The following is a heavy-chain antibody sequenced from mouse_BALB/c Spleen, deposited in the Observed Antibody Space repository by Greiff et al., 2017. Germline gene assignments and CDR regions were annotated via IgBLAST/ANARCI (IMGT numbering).Heavy chain of an antibody. D-gene: IGHD1-1*01. Sequence: VQLQQSGAELVKPGASVKLSCTASGFNIKDTYMHWVKQRPEQGLEWIGRIDPANGNTKYDPKFQGMATITADTSSNTAYLQLSILTSEDTAVYYCARSNYGSRDWYFDVWGAGTTVTVSS. J-gene: IGHJ1*01. CDR3: ARSNYGSRDWYFDV. V-gene: IGHV14-3*02. CDR1: GFNIKDTY. CDR2: IDPANGNT.